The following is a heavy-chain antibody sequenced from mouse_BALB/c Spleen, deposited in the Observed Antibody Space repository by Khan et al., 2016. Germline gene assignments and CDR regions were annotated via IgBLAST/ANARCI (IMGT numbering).Heavy chain of an antibody. CDR2: ISYSGNT. V-gene: IGHV3-2*02. CDR1: GYSIASDYA. D-gene: IGHD3-3*01. J-gene: IGHJ2*01. CDR3: ARDCRGSIDY. Sequence: EVQLQESGPGLVKPSQSLSLTCTVTGYSIASDYAWNWIRQFPGNKLEWMGFISYSGNTNYNPSLKSRISITRDTSKNQFFLQLNSVTSEDTATSSYARDCRGSIDYWGQGTTLTVSS.